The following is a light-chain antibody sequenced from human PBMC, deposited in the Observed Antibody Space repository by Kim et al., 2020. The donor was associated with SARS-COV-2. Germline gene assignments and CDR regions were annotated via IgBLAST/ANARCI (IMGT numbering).Light chain of an antibody. CDR2: GAS. Sequence: PGERATLSCRASQSLTNNHLTWYQQKPGQAPRLLIYGASRRATGIPDRFSGSGSGTDFTLTISRLEPEDFAVYYCQQYDSSPPITFGQGTRLEIK. CDR3: QQYDSSPPIT. V-gene: IGKV3-20*01. CDR1: QSLTNNH. J-gene: IGKJ5*01.